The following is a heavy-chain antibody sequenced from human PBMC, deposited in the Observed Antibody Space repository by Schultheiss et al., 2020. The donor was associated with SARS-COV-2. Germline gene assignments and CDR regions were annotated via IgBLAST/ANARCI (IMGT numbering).Heavy chain of an antibody. CDR1: GGSFSGYY. CDR2: IYYSGST. Sequence: SETLSLTCAVYGGSFSGYYWGWIRQPPGKGLEWIGYIYYSGSTYYNPSLKSLVTISVDTSKNQFSLKLSSVTAADTAVYYCARNVMVRGFGWFDPWGQGTLVTVSS. V-gene: IGHV4-34*09. J-gene: IGHJ5*02. D-gene: IGHD3-10*01. CDR3: ARNVMVRGFGWFDP.